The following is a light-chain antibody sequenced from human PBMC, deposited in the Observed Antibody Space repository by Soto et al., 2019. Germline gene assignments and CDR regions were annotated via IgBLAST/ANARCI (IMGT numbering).Light chain of an antibody. CDR1: HSINSRY. CDR3: EQFGSSPGFT. CDR2: GAS. Sequence: EIVLTQSPGTLSLSPGERATLSCRASHSINSRYLASYQQKPGQAPRLLIYGASSMATDIPDRFSGSGCGTGFTLTVIRLEPDDFVVYCCEQFGSSPGFTFGAGTKLDIK. V-gene: IGKV3-20*01. J-gene: IGKJ3*01.